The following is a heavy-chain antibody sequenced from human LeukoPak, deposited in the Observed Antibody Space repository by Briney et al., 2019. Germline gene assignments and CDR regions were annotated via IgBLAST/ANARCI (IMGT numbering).Heavy chain of an antibody. J-gene: IGHJ4*02. CDR3: AKTYAHSTVAGIDY. CDR2: ISGSGGST. Sequence: GGSLGLSCAASGFTFSSYAMSWVRQAPGKGLEWVSAISGSGGSTYYADSVKGRFTISRDNSKNTLYLQMNSLRAEDTAVYYCAKTYAHSTVAGIDYWGQGTLVTVSS. V-gene: IGHV3-23*01. D-gene: IGHD6-19*01. CDR1: GFTFSSYA.